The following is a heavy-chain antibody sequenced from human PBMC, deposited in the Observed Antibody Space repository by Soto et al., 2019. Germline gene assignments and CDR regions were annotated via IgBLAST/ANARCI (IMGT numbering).Heavy chain of an antibody. CDR3: ARGYSGYDCYYYNGMDV. J-gene: IGHJ6*02. CDR1: GYTFTGYY. D-gene: IGHD5-12*01. Sequence: ASVKVSCKASGYTFTGYYMHWVRQAPGQGLEWMGWINPNSGGTNYAQKFQGWVTMTRDTSISTAYMELSRLRSDDTAVYYCARGYSGYDCYYYNGMDVWGQGTMVTVSS. CDR2: INPNSGGT. V-gene: IGHV1-2*04.